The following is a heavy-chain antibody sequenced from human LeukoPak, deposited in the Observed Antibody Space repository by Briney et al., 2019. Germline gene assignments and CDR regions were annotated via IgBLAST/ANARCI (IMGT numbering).Heavy chain of an antibody. CDR3: AKLSSGWYYFDY. CDR2: ISGSGGST. J-gene: IGHJ4*02. Sequence: SCKASGGTFSSYAMSWVRQAPGKGLEWVSAISGSGGSTYYADSVKGRFTISRDNSKNTLYLQMNSLRAEDTAVYYCAKLSSGWYYFDYWGQGTLVTVSS. CDR1: GGTFSSYA. D-gene: IGHD6-19*01. V-gene: IGHV3-23*01.